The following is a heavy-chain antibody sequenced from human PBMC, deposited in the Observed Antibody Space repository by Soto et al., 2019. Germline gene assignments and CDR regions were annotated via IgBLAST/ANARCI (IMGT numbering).Heavy chain of an antibody. D-gene: IGHD3-9*01. CDR3: ARGPGGLRYFDWLPVY. CDR1: GGSFSGYY. J-gene: IGHJ4*02. V-gene: IGHV4-34*01. CDR2: INHSGST. Sequence: PSETLSLTCAVYGGSFSGYYWSWIRQPPGKGLEWIGEINHSGSTNYNPSLKSRVTISVDTSKNQFSLKLSSVTAADTAVYYCARGPGGLRYFDWLPVYWGQGTLVTVS.